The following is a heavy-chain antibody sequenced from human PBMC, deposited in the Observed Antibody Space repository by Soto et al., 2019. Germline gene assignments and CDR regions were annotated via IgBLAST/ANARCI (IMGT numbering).Heavy chain of an antibody. CDR1: GFTFSTHA. CDR3: ARDQTGITTAGGGRIDH. Sequence: QVQLVESGGGVVQPGRSLRLSCAASGFTFSTHAMHWVRQAPGKGLECVAIVSFDGTNKYHADSVKGRFTISRDNSKNTLYLQMNGLTPEDTAVYYCARDQTGITTAGGGRIDHWGQGTLVTVSS. J-gene: IGHJ4*02. V-gene: IGHV3-30-3*01. D-gene: IGHD6-13*01. CDR2: VSFDGTNK.